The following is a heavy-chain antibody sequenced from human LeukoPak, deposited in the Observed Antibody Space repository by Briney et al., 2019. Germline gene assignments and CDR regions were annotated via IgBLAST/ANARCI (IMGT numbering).Heavy chain of an antibody. CDR1: GYTFTGYY. J-gene: IGHJ6*02. CDR3: ARDQPIVVVPAALYYYYYGMDV. CDR2: INPNSGGT. Sequence: ASVKVSCKASGYTFTGYYMHWVRQAPGQGLEWMGWINPNSGGTNYAQKFQGRVTMTRDTSISTTYMELSRLRSDDTAVYYCARDQPIVVVPAALYYYYYGMDVWGQGTTVTVSS. D-gene: IGHD2-2*01. V-gene: IGHV1-2*02.